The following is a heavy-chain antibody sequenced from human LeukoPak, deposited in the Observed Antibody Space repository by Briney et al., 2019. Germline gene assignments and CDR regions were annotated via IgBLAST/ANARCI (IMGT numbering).Heavy chain of an antibody. CDR1: GGSFSGYY. CDR2: INHSGST. Sequence: SETLSLTCAVYGGSFSGYYWSWIRQPPGKGLEWIGEINHSGSTNYNPSLKSRVTISVDTSKNQFSLKLSSVTAADTAVYYCARGPIVVVPAAIQGRLDPWGQGTLVTVSS. J-gene: IGHJ5*02. CDR3: ARGPIVVVPAAIQGRLDP. V-gene: IGHV4-34*01. D-gene: IGHD2-2*02.